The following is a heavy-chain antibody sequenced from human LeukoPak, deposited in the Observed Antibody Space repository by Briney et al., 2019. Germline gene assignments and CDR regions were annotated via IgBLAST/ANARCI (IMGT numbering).Heavy chain of an antibody. CDR2: INHSGST. V-gene: IGHV4-34*01. Sequence: SETLSLTCGVYGGSFSGYYWSWIPQPPGKGLEWIGEINHSGSTNYNPSLRSRVTISVDTYKNQFSLKLSSVTAADTAVYYCARSNYYDSSRTKNAFDIWGQGTMVTVSS. D-gene: IGHD3-22*01. J-gene: IGHJ3*02. CDR1: GGSFSGYY. CDR3: ARSNYYDSSRTKNAFDI.